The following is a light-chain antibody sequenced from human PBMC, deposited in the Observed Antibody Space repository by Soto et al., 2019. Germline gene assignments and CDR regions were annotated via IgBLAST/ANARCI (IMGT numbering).Light chain of an antibody. CDR3: QSYDSSLSGHRV. Sequence: QSVLTQPPSVSWAPGQRVTISCTGSSSNIGAGYDVHWYQQLPGTAPKLLIYGNSNRPSGVPDRFSGSKSGTSASLAITGLQAEDEADYYCQSYDSSLSGHRVFGTGTKLTVL. V-gene: IGLV1-40*01. CDR1: SSNIGAGYD. J-gene: IGLJ1*01. CDR2: GNS.